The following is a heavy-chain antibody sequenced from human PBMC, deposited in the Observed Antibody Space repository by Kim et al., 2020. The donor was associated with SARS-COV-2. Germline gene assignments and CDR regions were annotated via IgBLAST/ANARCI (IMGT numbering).Heavy chain of an antibody. Sequence: SVKVSCKASGGTFSSYAISWVRQAPGQGLEWMGGIIPIFGTANYAQKFQGRVTITADESTSTAYMELSSLRSEDTAVYYCARDLRYSGYDHEFDYWGQGTLVTVSS. CDR3: ARDLRYSGYDHEFDY. V-gene: IGHV1-69*13. J-gene: IGHJ4*02. CDR1: GGTFSSYA. CDR2: IIPIFGTA. D-gene: IGHD5-12*01.